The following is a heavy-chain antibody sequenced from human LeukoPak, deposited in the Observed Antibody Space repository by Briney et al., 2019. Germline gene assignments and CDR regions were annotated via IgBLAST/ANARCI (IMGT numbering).Heavy chain of an antibody. J-gene: IGHJ4*02. Sequence: GGSLRPSCGASGFTFSSYWMHWVRQAPGKGLVWISRINSDGSTTSYADSVKGRFTISRDNAKNTLYLQMNSLRAEDTAVYYCARDGYSFGHDFDYWGQGTLVTVSS. V-gene: IGHV3-74*01. D-gene: IGHD5-18*01. CDR1: GFTFSSYW. CDR2: INSDGSTT. CDR3: ARDGYSFGHDFDY.